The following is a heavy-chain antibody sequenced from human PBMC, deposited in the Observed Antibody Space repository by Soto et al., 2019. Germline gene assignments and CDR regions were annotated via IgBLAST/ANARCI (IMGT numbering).Heavy chain of an antibody. J-gene: IGHJ5*02. CDR3: ARKIDSWSQGVFDP. CDR1: GYTFTSYG. V-gene: IGHV1-18*01. D-gene: IGHD6-13*01. CDR2: ISAYNGNT. Sequence: ASVKVSCKASGYTFTSYGISWVRQAPGQGLEWMGWISAYNGNTNYAQKLQGRVTMTTDTSTSTAYMELRSLRSDDTAVYYCARKIDSWSQGVFDPWGQGTLVTVSS.